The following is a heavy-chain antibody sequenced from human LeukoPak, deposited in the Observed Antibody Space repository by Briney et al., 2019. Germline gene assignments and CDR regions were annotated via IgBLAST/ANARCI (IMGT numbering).Heavy chain of an antibody. CDR2: IWYDGSNK. CDR3: PKDQGYYDSSGFPNPYYYFDY. J-gene: IGHJ4*02. Sequence: GGPLRLSCAASGFTFSSYGMHWVRQAPGKGLEWVAVIWYDGSNKYYADSVKGRFTISRDNSKNTLYLQMNSLRAEDTAVYYCPKDQGYYDSSGFPNPYYYFDYWGQGTLVTVSS. V-gene: IGHV3-33*06. CDR1: GFTFSSYG. D-gene: IGHD3-22*01.